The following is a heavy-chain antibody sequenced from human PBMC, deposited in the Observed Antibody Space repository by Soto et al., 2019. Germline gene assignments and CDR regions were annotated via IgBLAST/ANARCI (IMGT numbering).Heavy chain of an antibody. CDR3: ASPPSRHLVDY. CDR1: GSSINSSGYY. D-gene: IGHD3-3*02. CDR2: MFYGVST. J-gene: IGHJ4*02. Sequence: PSETLSLTCTVSGSSINSSGYYWGWIRQPPGKGLEWIGSMFYGVSTYYNPSLKSRVTVSVDTSKNQFSLNLRSVTAADTAVYYCASPPSRHLVDYWGPGTLLTVSS. V-gene: IGHV4-39*01.